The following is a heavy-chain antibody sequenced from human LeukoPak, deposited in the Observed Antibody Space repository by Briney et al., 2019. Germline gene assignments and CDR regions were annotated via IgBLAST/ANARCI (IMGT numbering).Heavy chain of an antibody. D-gene: IGHD3-22*01. CDR2: ISPKSGVT. J-gene: IGHJ4*02. V-gene: IGHV1-2*02. Sequence: ASVKVSCKASGYTVTGYYIHWVRQAPGQGLEWMGWISPKSGVTNYAQKFQGRVNMTRDTSISTAYMEVSRLTSDDTALFYCARAVGDYYETSVFQAYWGQGTLVIVSS. CDR3: ARAVGDYYETSVFQAY. CDR1: GYTVTGYY.